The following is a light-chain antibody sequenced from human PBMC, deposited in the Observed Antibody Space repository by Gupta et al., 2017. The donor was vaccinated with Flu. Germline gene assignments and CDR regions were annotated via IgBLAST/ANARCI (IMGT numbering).Light chain of an antibody. J-gene: IGLJ3*02. Sequence: TTRNVGGYNYVSWYQQHPGKAPKLRIYEVSNRPSGVSNRFSGSKSGNTASLTISGLQAEDEADYYCSSYTSSSTLAFGGGTKLTVL. V-gene: IGLV2-14*01. CDR3: SSYTSSSTLA. CDR2: EVS. CDR1: TRNVGGYNY.